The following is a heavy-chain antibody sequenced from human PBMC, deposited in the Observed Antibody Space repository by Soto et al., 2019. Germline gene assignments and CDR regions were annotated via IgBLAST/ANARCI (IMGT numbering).Heavy chain of an antibody. V-gene: IGHV1-8*01. CDR2: MNPNSGNT. Sequence: ASVKVSCKASGYTFTSYDINWVRQATGQGLEWMGRMNPNSGNTGYAQKFQGRVTMTRNTSISTAYMELSSLRSEDTAVYYCARGRMVRGVINWFDPWGQGTRVTVSS. D-gene: IGHD3-10*01. J-gene: IGHJ5*02. CDR1: GYTFTSYD. CDR3: ARGRMVRGVINWFDP.